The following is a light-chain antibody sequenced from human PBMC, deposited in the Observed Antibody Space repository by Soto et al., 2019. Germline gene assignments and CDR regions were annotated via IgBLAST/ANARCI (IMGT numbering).Light chain of an antibody. Sequence: IHMTQSPSAVSASVGDRVSITCRASQGISSWLAWYQQKPGKAPKLLIYTVSSLQSGVPSRFSGIVAGTDFPPTISTLQPEDFATYYCKQANSFPLPFGGGPKVEIK. CDR3: KQANSFPLP. CDR1: QGISSW. CDR2: TVS. J-gene: IGKJ4*01. V-gene: IGKV1-12*01.